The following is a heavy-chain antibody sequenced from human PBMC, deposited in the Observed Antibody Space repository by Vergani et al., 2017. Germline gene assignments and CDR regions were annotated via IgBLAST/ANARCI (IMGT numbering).Heavy chain of an antibody. CDR3: ARERGIAAAGSWFDP. J-gene: IGHJ5*02. CDR2: INPNSGGT. CDR1: GYTFTGYY. D-gene: IGHD6-13*01. Sequence: QVQLVQSGAEVKKPGASVKVSCKASGYTFTGYYMHWVRQAPGQGLEWMGWINPNSGGTNDAQKFQGRVTMTRDTSISTAYMELSRLRSDDTAVYYCARERGIAAAGSWFDPWGQGTLVTVSS. V-gene: IGHV1-2*02.